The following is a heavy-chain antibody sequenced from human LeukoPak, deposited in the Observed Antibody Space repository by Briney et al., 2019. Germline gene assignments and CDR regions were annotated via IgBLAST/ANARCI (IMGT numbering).Heavy chain of an antibody. V-gene: IGHV4-59*01. CDR3: ARDKYSSGWYGLDY. J-gene: IGHJ4*02. CDR2: IYYSGST. Sequence: PSETLSLTCTVSGGSISSYYWSWIRQPPGKGLEWIGYIYYSGSTNYNPSLKSRVTISVDTSKNQFSLKLSSVTAADTAVYYCARDKYSSGWYGLDYWGQGTPVTVSS. CDR1: GGSISSYY. D-gene: IGHD6-19*01.